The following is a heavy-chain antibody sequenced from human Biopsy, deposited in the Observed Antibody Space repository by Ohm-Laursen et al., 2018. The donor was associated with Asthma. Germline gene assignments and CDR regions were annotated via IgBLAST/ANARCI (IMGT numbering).Heavy chain of an antibody. CDR1: GYSLTDLS. D-gene: IGHD4-17*01. V-gene: IGHV1-24*01. J-gene: IGHJ4*02. CDR2: HDHEEGGT. CDR3: ASDFPKDYVRYNFQF. Sequence: ASVKVSCKISGYSLTDLSMHWVRQAPGQGLEWMGGHDHEEGGTVNARRFQGRVTMTEDTSTDTAYVELSSLSSGDTAVYYCASDFPKDYVRYNFQFWGQGTLVTVSS.